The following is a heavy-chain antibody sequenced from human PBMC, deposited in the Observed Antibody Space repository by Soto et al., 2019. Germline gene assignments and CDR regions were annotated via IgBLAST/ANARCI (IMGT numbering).Heavy chain of an antibody. CDR2: ISSSSSTI. D-gene: IGHD1-7*01. CDR1: GFTFSSYS. Sequence: GGSLRLSCAASGFTFSSYSMNWVRQAPGKGLEWVSYISSSSSTIYYADSVKGRFTISRDNAKNSLYLQMNSLRDEDTAVYYCARDGGYNWNYGGWFDPWGQGTLVTVSS. CDR3: ARDGGYNWNYGGWFDP. V-gene: IGHV3-48*02. J-gene: IGHJ5*02.